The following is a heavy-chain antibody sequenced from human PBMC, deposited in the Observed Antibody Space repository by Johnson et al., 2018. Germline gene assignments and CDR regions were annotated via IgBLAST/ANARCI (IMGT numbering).Heavy chain of an antibody. J-gene: IGHJ4*02. D-gene: IGHD6-19*01. V-gene: IGHV3-9*01. CDR1: GFTFSSYA. Sequence: VQLVQSGGGVVQPGRSLRLCCTASGFTFSSYAMHWVRQAPGKGLEWVSGISWNSGSIGYADSVKGRFTISRDNAKNSLFLQRNSLIPVDTAFHYCAKSGYGSGWLGGYYCDYWGQRTLGTVSS. CDR2: ISWNSGSI. CDR3: AKSGYGSGWLGGYYCDY.